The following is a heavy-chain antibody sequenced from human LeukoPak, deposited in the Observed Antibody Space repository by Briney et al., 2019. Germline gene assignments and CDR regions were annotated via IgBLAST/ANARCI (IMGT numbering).Heavy chain of an antibody. D-gene: IGHD3-3*01. V-gene: IGHV4-61*02. J-gene: IGHJ5*02. CDR3: ARDRESDFWSGYSHGWFDP. Sequence: SETLSLTCTVSGGSISSGSYYWSWIRQPAGKGLEWIGRIYTSGSTNYNPSLKSRVTISVDTSKNQFSLKLSSVTAADTAVYYCARDRESDFWSGYSHGWFDPWGQGTLVTVSS. CDR1: GGSISSGSYY. CDR2: IYTSGST.